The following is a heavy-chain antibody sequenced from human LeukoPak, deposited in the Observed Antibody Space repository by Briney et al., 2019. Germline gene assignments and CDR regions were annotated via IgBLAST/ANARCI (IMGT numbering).Heavy chain of an antibody. V-gene: IGHV3-23*01. J-gene: IGHJ4*02. CDR2: ISASGGST. CDR1: GFTFGSYA. CDR3: AKRGVVIRVILVGFHKEAYYFDS. Sequence: PGGSLRLSCAASGFTFGSYAMYWVRQAPGKGLEWVAGISASGGSTNYADSVKGRFTISRDNPKNTLYLQMNSLRAEDTAVYFCAKRGVVIRVILVGFHKEAYYFDSWGQGALVTVSS. D-gene: IGHD3-10*01.